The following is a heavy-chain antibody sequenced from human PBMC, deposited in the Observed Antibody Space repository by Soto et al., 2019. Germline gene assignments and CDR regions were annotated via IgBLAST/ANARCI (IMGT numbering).Heavy chain of an antibody. D-gene: IGHD6-6*01. J-gene: IGHJ6*02. V-gene: IGHV1-18*01. CDR2: ISAYNGST. CDR1: GYTFTSYG. CDR3: ARETYSSSSDYYYYGMDV. Sequence: ASVKVSCKASGYTFTSYGISWVRQAPGQGLEWMGWISAYNGSTNYAQKLQGRVTMTTDTSTSTAYMELRSLRSDDTAVYYCARETYSSSSDYYYYGMDVWAKGPRSPLL.